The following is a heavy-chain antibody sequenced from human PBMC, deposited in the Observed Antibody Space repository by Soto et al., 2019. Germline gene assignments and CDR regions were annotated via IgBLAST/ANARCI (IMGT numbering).Heavy chain of an antibody. CDR3: VRHGGRLFDY. V-gene: IGHV4-39*07. D-gene: IGHD2-15*01. CDR2: VYHNGGP. J-gene: IGHJ4*02. CDR1: GGSVTSGRDY. Sequence: PSETVSLTCSVSGGSVTSGRDYWGWVRQPPGKGLEWIGQVYHNGGPSYNPSLRSRVTMSIDKSKNQFSLNLSAVTAADTAVYFCVRHGGRLFDYWGPGHLVTVSS.